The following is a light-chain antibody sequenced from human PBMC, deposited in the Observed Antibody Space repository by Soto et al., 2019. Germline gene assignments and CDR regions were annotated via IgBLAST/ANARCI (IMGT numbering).Light chain of an antibody. Sequence: QSALTQPASVSGSPGQSITIPCTGTSSDVGSRNSVSWYQQHPGKAPKLMIYDVTNRPSGVSYRFSGSKSGNTASLTISGLQAEDEADYYCSSYRSSNTPVVFGGGTKLTV. CDR3: SSYRSSNTPVV. CDR1: SSDVGSRNS. V-gene: IGLV2-14*01. CDR2: DVT. J-gene: IGLJ2*01.